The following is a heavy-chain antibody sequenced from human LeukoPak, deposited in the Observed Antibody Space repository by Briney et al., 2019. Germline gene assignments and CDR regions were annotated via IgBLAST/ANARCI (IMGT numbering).Heavy chain of an antibody. D-gene: IGHD3-16*01. Sequence: SETLSLTCAVYGGSFSGYYWSWIRQPPGKGLEWIGEINHSGSTNYNPSLKSRVTISVDTSKNQFSLKLSSVTAADTAVYYCARRGSEKYFDYWGQGTLVTVSS. V-gene: IGHV4-34*01. CDR3: ARRGSEKYFDY. J-gene: IGHJ4*02. CDR1: GGSFSGYY. CDR2: INHSGST.